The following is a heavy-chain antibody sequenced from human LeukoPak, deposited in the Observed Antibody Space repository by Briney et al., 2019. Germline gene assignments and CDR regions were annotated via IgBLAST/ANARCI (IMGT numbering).Heavy chain of an antibody. CDR2: VYTSGST. J-gene: IGHJ4*02. Sequence: PSETLSLTCTVSGGSISSYYWSWIRQPAGKGLEWIGRVYTSGSTNYNPSLKSRVIMSVDTSKNQFSLKLSSVTAADTAVYYCARDNRQWELRGFDYWGQGTLVTVSS. CDR1: GGSISSYY. V-gene: IGHV4-4*07. CDR3: ARDNRQWELRGFDY. D-gene: IGHD1-26*01.